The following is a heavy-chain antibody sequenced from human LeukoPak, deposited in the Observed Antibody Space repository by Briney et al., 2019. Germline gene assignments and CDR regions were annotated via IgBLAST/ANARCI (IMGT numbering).Heavy chain of an antibody. CDR1: GFTFAGYA. V-gene: IGHV3-23*01. J-gene: IGHJ3*02. CDR3: AREDPGPFDAFDT. Sequence: GGSLRLSCAASGFTFAGYAMSWVRQAPGKGLGWVSGISDSGGTTYYADSVKGRFTISRDNSKNTLYLQMNSLRAEDTATYYCAREDPGPFDAFDTWGQGAKVTVSS. CDR2: ISDSGGTT.